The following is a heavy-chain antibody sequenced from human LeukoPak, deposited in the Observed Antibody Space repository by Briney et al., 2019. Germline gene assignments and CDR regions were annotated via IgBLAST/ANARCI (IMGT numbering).Heavy chain of an antibody. CDR2: IRYDGSNK. CDR1: GFTFSSYA. Sequence: PGRSLRLSCAASGFTFSSYAMHWVRQAPGKGLEWVAFIRYDGSNKYYADSVKGRFTISRDNSKNTLYLQMNSLRAEDTAVYYCAKDGRITMVRGVSYFDYWGQGTLVTVSS. J-gene: IGHJ4*02. V-gene: IGHV3-30*02. D-gene: IGHD3-10*01. CDR3: AKDGRITMVRGVSYFDY.